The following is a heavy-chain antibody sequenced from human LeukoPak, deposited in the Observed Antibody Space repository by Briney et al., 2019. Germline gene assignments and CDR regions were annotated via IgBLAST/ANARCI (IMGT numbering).Heavy chain of an antibody. CDR2: INHSGST. Sequence: SETLSLTCAVYGGSFSGYYWSWIRQPLGKGLEWIGEINHSGSTNYNPSLKSRVTISVDTSKNQFSLKLSSVTAADTAVYYCASPGYCSSTSCYPFDAFDIWGQGTMVTVSS. CDR1: GGSFSGYY. V-gene: IGHV4-34*01. D-gene: IGHD2-2*01. CDR3: ASPGYCSSTSCYPFDAFDI. J-gene: IGHJ3*02.